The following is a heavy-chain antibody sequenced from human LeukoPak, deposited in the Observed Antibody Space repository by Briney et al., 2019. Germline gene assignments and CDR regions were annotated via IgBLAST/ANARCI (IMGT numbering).Heavy chain of an antibody. Sequence: SETLSLTCTVSGGSISSGGYYWSWIRQHPGKGLERIGYIHYSGNTYYNPSLKSRVTISVDTSRNQFSLKLSSVTAADTAVYYCAREMVSYNYDIWGQGTMVTVSS. J-gene: IGHJ3*02. D-gene: IGHD1-20*01. CDR1: GGSISSGGYY. CDR3: AREMVSYNYDI. CDR2: IHYSGNT. V-gene: IGHV4-31*03.